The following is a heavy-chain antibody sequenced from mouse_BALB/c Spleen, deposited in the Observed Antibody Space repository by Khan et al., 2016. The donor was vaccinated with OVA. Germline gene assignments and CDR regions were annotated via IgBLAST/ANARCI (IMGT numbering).Heavy chain of an antibody. V-gene: IGHV3-2*02. CDR2: ISYSGNT. Sequence: EVQLQESGPGLVKPSQSLSLTCTVTGYSITSGYGWNWIRQFPGNKLEWMGYISYSGNTNYNPYLKNRISITRDTSKNQFFLQLNSVTTEDTATYYCARTARIKYWGKGTTLTVSS. D-gene: IGHD1-2*01. CDR1: GYSITSGYG. J-gene: IGHJ2*01. CDR3: ARTARIKY.